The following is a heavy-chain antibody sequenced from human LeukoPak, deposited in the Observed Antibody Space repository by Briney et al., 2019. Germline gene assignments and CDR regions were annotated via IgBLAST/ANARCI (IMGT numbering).Heavy chain of an antibody. CDR2: IYPGDSDT. CDR3: ARQNDFRLDY. D-gene: IGHD3-3*01. Sequence: KPGGSLRLSCKGSGYTLSSYWIGWVRQMPGKGLGWMGIIYPGDSDTRYSPSLQGQVTISVDTSIGTAYLQWSSLKASDTAIYYCARQNDFRLDYWGQGTLVTVSS. CDR1: GYTLSSYW. V-gene: IGHV5-51*01. J-gene: IGHJ4*02.